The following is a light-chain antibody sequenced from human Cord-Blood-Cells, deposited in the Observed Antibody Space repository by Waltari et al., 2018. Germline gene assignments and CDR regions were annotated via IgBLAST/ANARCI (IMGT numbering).Light chain of an antibody. CDR3: QQYNSYSWT. Sequence: DIQMTQSPSTLSASVGDRVTITCRASQSISSWLAWYQQKPGKAPKILIYKSSSLESGVPSRFRGSGSWTEFTLTISSLQPDDFATYYCQQYNSYSWTFGQGTKVEIK. V-gene: IGKV1-5*03. CDR2: KSS. J-gene: IGKJ1*01. CDR1: QSISSW.